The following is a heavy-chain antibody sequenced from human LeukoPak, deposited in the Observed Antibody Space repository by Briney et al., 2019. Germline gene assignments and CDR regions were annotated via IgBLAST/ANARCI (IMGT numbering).Heavy chain of an antibody. CDR2: IKQDGSET. CDR1: GFTFSSYW. J-gene: IGHJ4*02. Sequence: GGSLRLSCAASGFTFSSYWMSWVRQAPGKGLEWVANIKQDGSETYYVDSVKGRFTISRDNAKNSLSLQMNSLRAEDTAVYYCARQRGSGCLDYWGQGTLVTVSS. V-gene: IGHV3-7*01. D-gene: IGHD6-19*01. CDR3: ARQRGSGCLDY.